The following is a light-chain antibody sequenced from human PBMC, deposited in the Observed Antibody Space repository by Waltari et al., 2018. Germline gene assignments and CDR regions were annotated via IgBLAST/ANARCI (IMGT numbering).Light chain of an antibody. V-gene: IGKV3-15*01. Sequence: EIVMTQSPATLSVFPGERATLSCRASQSIRSNLAWYQHKPGQAHRLLIYGASTRATGIPARFSCSGSGTEFTLTISSLQSKDFAVYFCQQYDNWLGTFGQGTKVEIK. J-gene: IGKJ1*01. CDR1: QSIRSN. CDR2: GAS. CDR3: QQYDNWLGT.